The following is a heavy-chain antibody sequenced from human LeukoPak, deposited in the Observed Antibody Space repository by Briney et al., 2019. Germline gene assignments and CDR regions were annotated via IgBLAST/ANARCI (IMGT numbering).Heavy chain of an antibody. V-gene: IGHV3-21*01. Sequence: PGGSLRLSCAASGFTFKTYTMHWVRQAPGMGLEWVSSISSSSSYIFYADSVKGRFTISRDNAKNSLYLQMNSLRAEDTAVYYCARGLYSGYDGGFLSWDYWGQGTLVTVSS. D-gene: IGHD5-12*01. CDR3: ARGLYSGYDGGFLSWDY. CDR1: GFTFKTYT. J-gene: IGHJ4*02. CDR2: ISSSSSYI.